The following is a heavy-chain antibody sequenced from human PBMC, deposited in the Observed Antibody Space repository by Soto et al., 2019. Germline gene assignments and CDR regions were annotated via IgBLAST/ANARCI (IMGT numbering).Heavy chain of an antibody. CDR3: ARWGNWKVADY. D-gene: IGHD1-1*01. J-gene: IGHJ4*02. CDR2: IWYDGSEK. Sequence: QVLLVQSGGGVVRPGTSLRLSCAASGFTFSSHGMHWVRQAPGKGLEWVAVIWYDGSEKYYRDSVKGRFTISRDNSKNTLYLHMNSLTVEDTAVYYCARWGNWKVADYWGQGTLVTVSS. CDR1: GFTFSSHG. V-gene: IGHV3-33*01.